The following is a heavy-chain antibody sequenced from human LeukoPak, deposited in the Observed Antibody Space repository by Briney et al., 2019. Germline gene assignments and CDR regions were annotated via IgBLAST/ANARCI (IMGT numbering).Heavy chain of an antibody. D-gene: IGHD3-10*01. J-gene: IGHJ4*02. CDR3: ARGKYGSGSYYARGTYFDY. CDR1: GGSFSGYH. CDR2: INHSGST. V-gene: IGHV4-34*01. Sequence: SETLSLTCAVYGGSFSGYHWSWIRQPPGKGLEWIGEINHSGSTNYNPSLKSRVTISVDTSKNQFSLKLSSVTAADTAVYYCARGKYGSGSYYARGTYFDYWGQGTLVTVSS.